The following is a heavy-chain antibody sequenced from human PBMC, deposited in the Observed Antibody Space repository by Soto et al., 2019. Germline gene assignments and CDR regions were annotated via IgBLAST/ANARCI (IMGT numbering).Heavy chain of an antibody. D-gene: IGHD6-13*01. Sequence: GGSLRLSCAASGFTFSSYGMHWVRQAPGKGLEWVAVISYDGSNKYYADSVKGRFTISRDNSKNTLYLQMNSLRAEDTAVYYCAKVYIAAAGPNYYYYYGMDVWGQGTTVTVSS. CDR2: ISYDGSNK. J-gene: IGHJ6*02. V-gene: IGHV3-30*18. CDR3: AKVYIAAAGPNYYYYYGMDV. CDR1: GFTFSSYG.